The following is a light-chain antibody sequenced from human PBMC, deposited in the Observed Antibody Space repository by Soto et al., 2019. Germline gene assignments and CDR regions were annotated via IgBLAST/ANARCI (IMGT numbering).Light chain of an antibody. J-gene: IGLJ2*01. Sequence: QSALTQPASVSGSPGQSITISCTGTSSDVGGYNYVSWYQQHPGKAPKLLIYEVSNRPSGVSKRFSGSKSGNTASLTISGLPAEDEADYYCNSYTSSASSDVFGGGTKLTVL. CDR3: NSYTSSASSDV. V-gene: IGLV2-14*01. CDR1: SSDVGGYNY. CDR2: EVS.